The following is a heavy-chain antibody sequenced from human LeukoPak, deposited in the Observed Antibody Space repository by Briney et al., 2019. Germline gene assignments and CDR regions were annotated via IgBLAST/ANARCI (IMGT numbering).Heavy chain of an antibody. D-gene: IGHD6-13*01. Sequence: SETLSLTCAVYGGSFSGYYWSWIRQLPGKGLEWIGEINHSGSTNYNPSLKSRVTISVDTSKNQFSLKLSSVTAADTAVYYCARAVVRAAAGTGWFDPWGQGTLVTVSS. CDR1: GGSFSGYY. CDR2: INHSGST. J-gene: IGHJ5*02. V-gene: IGHV4-34*01. CDR3: ARAVVRAAAGTGWFDP.